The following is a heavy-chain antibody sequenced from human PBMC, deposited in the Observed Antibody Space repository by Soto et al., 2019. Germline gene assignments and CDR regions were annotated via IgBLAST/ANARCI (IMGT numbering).Heavy chain of an antibody. Sequence: SVKVSCKASGGTFSSYAISWVRQAPGQGLEWMGGIIPIFGTANYAQKFQGRVTITADESTSTAYMELSSLRSEDTAVYYCARDTSIVVVPAAPYYYYYGMDVWGQGTTVTVSS. D-gene: IGHD2-2*01. V-gene: IGHV1-69*13. CDR3: ARDTSIVVVPAAPYYYYYGMDV. CDR1: GGTFSSYA. J-gene: IGHJ6*02. CDR2: IIPIFGTA.